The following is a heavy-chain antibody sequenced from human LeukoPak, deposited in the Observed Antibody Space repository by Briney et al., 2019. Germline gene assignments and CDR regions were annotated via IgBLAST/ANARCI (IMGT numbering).Heavy chain of an antibody. V-gene: IGHV3-21*01. J-gene: IGHJ4*02. Sequence: GGSLRLSCAASGFTFSSYRMTWVRQAPGKGLEWVSSISSSSSYIYYADSVKGRFTISRDNAKNSLYLQMNSLRAEDTAVYYCARDPPARAVAGPGTLGYWGQGTLVTVSS. CDR2: ISSSSSYI. CDR3: ARDPPARAVAGPGTLGY. D-gene: IGHD6-19*01. CDR1: GFTFSSYR.